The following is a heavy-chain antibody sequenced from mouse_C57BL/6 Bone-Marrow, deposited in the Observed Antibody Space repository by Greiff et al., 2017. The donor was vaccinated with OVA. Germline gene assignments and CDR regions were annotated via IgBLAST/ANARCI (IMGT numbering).Heavy chain of an antibody. CDR3: VRRGTAVATGGAMDY. CDR1: GFSFNTYA. Sequence: EVMLVESGGGLVQPKGSLKLSCAASGFSFNTYAMNWVRQAPGKGLEWVARIRSKSNNYATYYADSVKDRFTISRDDSESMLYLQMNNLKTEDTAMYYCVRRGTAVATGGAMDYWGQGTSVTVSS. V-gene: IGHV10-1*01. D-gene: IGHD1-1*01. J-gene: IGHJ4*01. CDR2: IRSKSNNYAT.